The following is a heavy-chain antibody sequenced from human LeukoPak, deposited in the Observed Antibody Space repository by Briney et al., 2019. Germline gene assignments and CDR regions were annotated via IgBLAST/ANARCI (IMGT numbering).Heavy chain of an antibody. CDR2: IRWDGASI. D-gene: IGHD2-2*01. CDR1: AFSLDDFA. V-gene: IGHV3-9*01. J-gene: IGHJ6*02. Sequence: GGSMRPSWALSAFSLDDFATRWVRQVHGRFLGWVSGIRWDGASIGYADSVKGRFTIYRDNAKNSLYLQMNSLRAEDTALYYCAKDISQLLSFGMDVWGQGTMVTVSS. CDR3: AKDISQLLSFGMDV.